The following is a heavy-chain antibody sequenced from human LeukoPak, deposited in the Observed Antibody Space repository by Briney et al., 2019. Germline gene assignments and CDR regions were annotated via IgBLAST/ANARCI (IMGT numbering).Heavy chain of an antibody. CDR1: GGSISSYY. Sequence: WETLSLTCTVSGGSISSYYWSWIWQPPGKGLEWIGYIYYSGSTNYNPSLKSRVTISVDTSKNQFSLKLSSVTAADTAVYYCAGAVAGTNYFDYWGQGTLVTVSS. J-gene: IGHJ4*02. D-gene: IGHD6-19*01. CDR2: IYYSGST. V-gene: IGHV4-59*08. CDR3: AGAVAGTNYFDY.